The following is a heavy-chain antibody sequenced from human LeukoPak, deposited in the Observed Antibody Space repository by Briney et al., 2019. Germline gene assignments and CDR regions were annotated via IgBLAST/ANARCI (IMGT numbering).Heavy chain of an antibody. D-gene: IGHD6-19*01. CDR3: ARDLTPTSGWTYDAFDI. V-gene: IGHV1-2*06. Sequence: GASVKVSCKASGYTFTSYYMHWVRQAPGQGLEWMGRINPNSGGTNYAQKFQGRVTMTRDTSVSTAYMELSRLRSDDTAVYYCARDLTPTSGWTYDAFDIWGQGTMVTVSS. J-gene: IGHJ3*02. CDR1: GYTFTSYY. CDR2: INPNSGGT.